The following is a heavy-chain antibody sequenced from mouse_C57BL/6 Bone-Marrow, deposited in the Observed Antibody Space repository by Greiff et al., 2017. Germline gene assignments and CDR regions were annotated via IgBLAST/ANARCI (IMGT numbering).Heavy chain of an antibody. J-gene: IGHJ1*03. D-gene: IGHD2-2*01. CDR3: ARGRGYDRYFDV. V-gene: IGHV1-82*01. CDR1: GYAFSSSW. CDR2: IYPGDGDT. Sequence: QVQLQQSGPELVKPGASVKISCKASGYAFSSSWMNWVKQRPGKGLEWIGRIYPGDGDTTYNGKFKGKATLTADKSSSTAYMQLSSLTSEDSAVYFCARGRGYDRYFDVWGTGTTVTVSS.